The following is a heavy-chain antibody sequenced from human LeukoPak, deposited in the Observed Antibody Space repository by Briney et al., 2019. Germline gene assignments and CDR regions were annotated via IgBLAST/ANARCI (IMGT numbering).Heavy chain of an antibody. CDR3: AGGSITMVRGVISY. D-gene: IGHD3-10*01. V-gene: IGHV3-11*01. CDR1: GFTFGDYY. Sequence: PGGSLRFSCAASGFTFGDYYMSWIRQAPGKGLEWVSYISSSGSTIYYADSVKGRFTISRDNAKNSLYLQMNSLRAEDTAVYYCAGGSITMVRGVISYWGQGTLVTVSS. CDR2: ISSSGSTI. J-gene: IGHJ4*02.